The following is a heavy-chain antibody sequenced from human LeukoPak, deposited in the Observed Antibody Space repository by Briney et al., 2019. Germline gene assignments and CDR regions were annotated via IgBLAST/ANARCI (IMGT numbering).Heavy chain of an antibody. CDR1: GFTFSSYS. J-gene: IGHJ4*02. Sequence: GGSLRLSCAASGFTFSSYSMNWVPQAPEKRLEWVSSISSSSSYIYYADSVKGRFTISRDNAKNSLYLQMNSLRAEDTAFFYRPRTAYDILTGLIDYWGQGTLVTVSS. V-gene: IGHV3-21*01. D-gene: IGHD3-9*01. CDR3: PRTAYDILTGLIDY. CDR2: ISSSSSYI.